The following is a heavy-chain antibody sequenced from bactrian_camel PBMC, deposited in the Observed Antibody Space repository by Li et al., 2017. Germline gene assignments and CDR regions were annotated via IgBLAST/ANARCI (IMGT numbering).Heavy chain of an antibody. CDR2: IDSDGRT. Sequence: QLVESGGGSVQAGESLRLSCVVSGYRYSTYCMGWFRQVPGNEREPLASIDSDGRTSVADSVKGRFTISQDNGGNKAYLQMNDLKPEDTGVYYCAAACGYGGTWYLRVTNDWGQGTQVTVS. CDR3: AAACGYGGTWYLRVTND. V-gene: IGHV3S53*01. CDR1: GYRYSTYC. J-gene: IGHJ4*01. D-gene: IGHD5*01.